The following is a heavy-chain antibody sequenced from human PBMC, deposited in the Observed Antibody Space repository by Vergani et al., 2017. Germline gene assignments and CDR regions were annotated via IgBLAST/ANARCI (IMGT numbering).Heavy chain of an antibody. CDR2: INHSGST. V-gene: IGHV4-34*01. CDR1: GGSFSGYY. CDR3: ARGGRQWLGRTYFDY. Sequence: QVQLQQWGAGLLKPSETLSLTCAVYGGSFSGYYWSWIRQPPGKGLEWIGEINHSGSTNYNPSLKSRVTISVETSKNQFSLKLSSVTAADAAVYYCARGGRQWLGRTYFDYWGQGTLVTVSS. D-gene: IGHD6-19*01. J-gene: IGHJ4*02.